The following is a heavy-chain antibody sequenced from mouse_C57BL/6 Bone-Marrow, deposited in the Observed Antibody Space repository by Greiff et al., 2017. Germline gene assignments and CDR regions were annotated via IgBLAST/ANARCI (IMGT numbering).Heavy chain of an antibody. CDR1: GYTFTSYG. D-gene: IGHD4-1*01. CDR2: IYPRSGNT. Sequence: VQLVESGAELARPGASVKLSCKASGYTFTSYGISWVKQRTGQGLEWIGEIYPRSGNTYYNEKFKGKATLTADKSSSTAYMELSSLTSEDSAVYFCAKDWDGDFDYWGQGTTLTVSS. CDR3: AKDWDGDFDY. J-gene: IGHJ2*01. V-gene: IGHV1-81*01.